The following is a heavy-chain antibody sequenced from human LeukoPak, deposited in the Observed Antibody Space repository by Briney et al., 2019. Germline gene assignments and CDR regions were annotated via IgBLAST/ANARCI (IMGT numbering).Heavy chain of an antibody. J-gene: IGHJ6*02. Sequence: GESLKISCKGSGYSLTSYWIGWVRQMPGKGLEWMGIIYPGDSDTRYSPSFQGQVTISADKSISTAYLQWSSLKASDTAMYYCARRGSGHPRGTYYYYGMDVWGQGTTVTVSS. V-gene: IGHV5-51*01. CDR3: ARRGSGHPRGTYYYYGMDV. CDR1: GYSLTSYW. D-gene: IGHD6-19*01. CDR2: IYPGDSDT.